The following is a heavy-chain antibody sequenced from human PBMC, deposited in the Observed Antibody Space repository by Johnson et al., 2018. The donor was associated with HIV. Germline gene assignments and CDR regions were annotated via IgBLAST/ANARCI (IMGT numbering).Heavy chain of an antibody. CDR2: IKSKTDGGTT. Sequence: VKLVESGGVVVQPGGSLRLACAASAFTFSRHVMYWVRQAPGKGLEWVGRIKSKTDGGTTDYAAPVKGRFTISRDDSKNTLYLQMNSLKTEDTAVYYCYARTSIAALGAFDIWGQGTMVTVSS. CDR3: YARTSIAALGAFDI. D-gene: IGHD6-6*01. CDR1: AFTFSRHV. V-gene: IGHV3-15*01. J-gene: IGHJ3*02.